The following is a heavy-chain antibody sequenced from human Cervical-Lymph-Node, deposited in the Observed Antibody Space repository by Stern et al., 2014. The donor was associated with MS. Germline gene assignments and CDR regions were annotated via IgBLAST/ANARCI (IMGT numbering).Heavy chain of an antibody. CDR1: GYSFTHFA. CDR2: INTNTGNP. V-gene: IGHV7-4-1*02. Sequence: VQLVQSGSELKKPGASVKVSCKASGYSFTHFALNWVRHAPGQGLQWMGWINTNTGNPSYAQAFTGRFVFSLDTSVSTAYLQISSLKAEDTAVYYCARDPHDYCDRFDYWGQGTLVTVSS. CDR3: ARDPHDYCDRFDY. D-gene: IGHD4-17*01. J-gene: IGHJ4*02.